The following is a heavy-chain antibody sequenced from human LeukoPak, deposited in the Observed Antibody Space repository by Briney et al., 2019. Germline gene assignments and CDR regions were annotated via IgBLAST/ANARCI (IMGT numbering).Heavy chain of an antibody. CDR2: TSYSGTT. CDR3: ARDWALGNDAFDI. Sequence: SETLSLTCTVSGGSISRYYWGWIRQPPGKGLEYIGYTSYSGTTNYNTSLKSRVTISVDTSKNQFSLKLSSVTAADTAVYYCARDWALGNDAFDIWGQGTMVTVSS. CDR1: GGSISRYY. V-gene: IGHV4-59*01. D-gene: IGHD1-26*01. J-gene: IGHJ3*02.